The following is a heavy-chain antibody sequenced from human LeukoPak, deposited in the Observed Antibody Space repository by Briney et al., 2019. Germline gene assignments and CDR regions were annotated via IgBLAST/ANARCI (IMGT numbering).Heavy chain of an antibody. CDR1: GFTFSSYG. CDR3: ARDGGSNYDFWSGYSENNWFDP. Sequence: GGSLRLSCAASGFTFSSYGMNWVRQAPGRGLEWVSYVSPTSTIIRYLDSVKGRFTISRDNAKDSLYLQMNSLRAEDTAVYYCARDGGSNYDFWSGYSENNWFDPWGQGTLVTVSS. D-gene: IGHD3-3*01. J-gene: IGHJ5*02. CDR2: VSPTSTII. V-gene: IGHV3-48*01.